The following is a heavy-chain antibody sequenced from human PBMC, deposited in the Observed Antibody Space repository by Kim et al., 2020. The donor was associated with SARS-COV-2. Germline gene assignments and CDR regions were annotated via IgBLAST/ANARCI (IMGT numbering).Heavy chain of an antibody. Sequence: SETLSPTCTVSGGSISSGDYYWSWIRQPPGKGLEWIGYIYYSGSTYYNPSLKSRVTISVDTSKNQFSLKLSSVTAADTAVYYCAREGGDYDSSGYPGPFAFDIWGQGTMVTVSS. D-gene: IGHD3-22*01. CDR1: GGSISSGDYY. CDR3: AREGGDYDSSGYPGPFAFDI. J-gene: IGHJ3*02. V-gene: IGHV4-30-4*01. CDR2: IYYSGST.